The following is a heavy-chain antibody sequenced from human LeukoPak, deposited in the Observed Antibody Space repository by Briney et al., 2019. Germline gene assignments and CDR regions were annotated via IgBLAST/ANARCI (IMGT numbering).Heavy chain of an antibody. CDR2: MNPNSGNT. D-gene: IGHD6-19*01. V-gene: IGHV1-8*01. CDR1: GYTFTSYD. J-gene: IGHJ5*02. CDR3: ARKHRIALAGGGGFDP. Sequence: ASVKVSCKASGYTFTSYDINWVRQATGQGLEWMGWMNPNSGNTGYAQKFQDRVTMTRNTSISTAYMELSSLRSEDTAVYYCARKHRIALAGGGGFDPWGQGTLVTVSS.